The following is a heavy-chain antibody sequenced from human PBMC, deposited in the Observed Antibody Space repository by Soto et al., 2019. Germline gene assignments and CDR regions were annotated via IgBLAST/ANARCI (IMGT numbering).Heavy chain of an antibody. CDR1: AFTVRSNY. D-gene: IGHD6-19*01. V-gene: IGHV3-53*02. J-gene: IGHJ4*02. Sequence: EVQLVETGGGLIQPGGSLRLSCAASAFTVRSNYMSWVRQAPGKGLEWVSTISRDGGTYYTDSVKGRFAISRDNSKNTLYLQMNSLTAEDTAVYYCARDVMSVAGSADYWGQGTLVTVSS. CDR2: ISRDGGT. CDR3: ARDVMSVAGSADY.